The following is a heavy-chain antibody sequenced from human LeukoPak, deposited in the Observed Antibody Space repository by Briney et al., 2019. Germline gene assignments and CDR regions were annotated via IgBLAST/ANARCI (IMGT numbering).Heavy chain of an antibody. CDR1: GFTFSSYS. J-gene: IGHJ4*02. CDR2: ISSSSSCI. D-gene: IGHD3-9*01. Sequence: PGGSLRLSCAASGFTFSSYSMNWVRQAPGKGLEWVSSISSSSSCIYFADSVKGRFTISRDNAKNSLYLQMNSLRAEDTAVYYCASHDILTGYYPFDYWGQGTLVTVSS. CDR3: ASHDILTGYYPFDY. V-gene: IGHV3-21*01.